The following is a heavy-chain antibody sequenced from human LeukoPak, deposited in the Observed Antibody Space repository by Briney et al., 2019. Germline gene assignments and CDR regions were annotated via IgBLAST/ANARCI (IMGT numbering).Heavy chain of an antibody. CDR3: AREVYYYDSSGYPDAFDI. J-gene: IGHJ3*02. V-gene: IGHV4-59*01. D-gene: IGHD3-22*01. CDR2: IYYSGSP. CDR1: GRSISSYY. Sequence: PSETLSLTCTVPGRSISSYYWSSVRQPPGKGLEWLGYIYYSGSPNYNPSLKSRVTISVDTSKNQFSLKLSSVTAADTAVYYCAREVYYYDSSGYPDAFDIWGQGTMVTVSS.